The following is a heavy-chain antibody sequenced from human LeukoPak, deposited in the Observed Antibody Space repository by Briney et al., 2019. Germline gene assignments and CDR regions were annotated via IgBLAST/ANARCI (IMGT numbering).Heavy chain of an antibody. Sequence: GASVKVSCKASGGTFSSYAISWVRQAPGQGLEWMGGIIPIFGTANYAQKFQGRVTITADESTSTAYMELSSLRSEDTAVYYCATDGGTYSGSYHFDYWGQGTLVTVSS. CDR1: GGTFSSYA. D-gene: IGHD1-26*01. J-gene: IGHJ4*02. CDR3: ATDGGTYSGSYHFDY. CDR2: IIPIFGTA. V-gene: IGHV1-69*13.